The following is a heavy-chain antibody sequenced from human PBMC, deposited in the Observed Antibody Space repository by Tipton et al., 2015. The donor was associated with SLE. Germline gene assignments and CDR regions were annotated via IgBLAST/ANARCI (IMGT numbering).Heavy chain of an antibody. CDR2: ISYDGSNK. CDR3: ARAWDY. J-gene: IGHJ4*02. Sequence: SLRLSCAASGFTFSSYAMHWVRQAPGKGLEWVAVISYDGSNKYYADSVKGRFTISRDNPKNTLYLQMNSLRAEDTAVYYCARAWDYWGQGTLVTVSS. CDR1: GFTFSSYA. V-gene: IGHV3-30*04.